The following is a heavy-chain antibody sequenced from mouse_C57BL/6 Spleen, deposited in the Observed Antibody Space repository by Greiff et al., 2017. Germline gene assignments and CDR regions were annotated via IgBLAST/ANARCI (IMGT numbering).Heavy chain of an antibody. V-gene: IGHV1-64*01. CDR1: GYTFTSYW. CDR3: ARGYYGGGTYAMDY. CDR2: IHPNSGST. J-gene: IGHJ4*01. Sequence: QVQLQQPGAELVKPGASVKLSCKASGYTFTSYWMHWVKQRPGQGLEWIGMIHPNSGSTNYNAKFKSKATLTVDKSSSTAYMQLSSLTAEDSAVYYCARGYYGGGTYAMDYWGKGTSVTVSS. D-gene: IGHD1-2*01.